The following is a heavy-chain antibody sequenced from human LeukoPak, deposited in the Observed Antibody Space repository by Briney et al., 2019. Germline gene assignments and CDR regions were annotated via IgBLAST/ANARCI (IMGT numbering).Heavy chain of an antibody. CDR3: ARGGGRVTFGGLYFYFDS. Sequence: SVKVSCKASGGTFGSYDFNWVRQAPGQGLEWIGRTIPLLGIENYAQRLQGRVTITADKSTNTVYMELSSLRSDDTAVYYCARGGGRVTFGGLYFYFDSWGQGTQVTVSS. CDR2: TIPLLGIE. V-gene: IGHV1-69*04. D-gene: IGHD3-16*01. CDR1: GGTFGSYD. J-gene: IGHJ4*02.